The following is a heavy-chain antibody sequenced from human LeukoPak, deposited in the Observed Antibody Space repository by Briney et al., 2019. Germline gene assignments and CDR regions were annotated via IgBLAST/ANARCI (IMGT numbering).Heavy chain of an antibody. D-gene: IGHD3-22*01. CDR1: GGSISSYY. CDR2: IYYSGST. V-gene: IGHV4-59*01. Sequence: PSETLSLTCTVSGGSISSYYWSWIRQPPGKGLEWIGYIYYSGSTNYNPSLKSRVTISVDTSKNQFSLKLSSVTAADTAVYYCAREDYDSSGYYASDAFDIWGQGTMVTVSS. J-gene: IGHJ3*02. CDR3: AREDYDSSGYYASDAFDI.